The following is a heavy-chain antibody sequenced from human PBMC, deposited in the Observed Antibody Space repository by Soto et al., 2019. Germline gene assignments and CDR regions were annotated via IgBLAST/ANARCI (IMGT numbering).Heavy chain of an antibody. V-gene: IGHV3-30*18. Sequence: QVQLVESGGGVVQPGRSLRLSCAASGFTFSSYGMHWVRQAPGKGLEWVAVISYDGSKIYYPDSVKGRFTISRDNSKNTLFLQMNSLREEDTAVYYCAKEGLLWLCLPGNIDVWGQGTTVTVSS. CDR2: ISYDGSKI. CDR3: AKEGLLWLCLPGNIDV. D-gene: IGHD6-19*01. CDR1: GFTFSSYG. J-gene: IGHJ6*02.